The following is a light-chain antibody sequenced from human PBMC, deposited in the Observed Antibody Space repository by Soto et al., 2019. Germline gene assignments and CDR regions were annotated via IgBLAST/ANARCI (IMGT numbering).Light chain of an antibody. CDR1: PSVPNF. V-gene: IGKV3-11*01. CDR2: GAF. CDR3: QQYDTSPIT. J-gene: IGKJ5*01. Sequence: EIVLTQSPATLSLSPGDRATLSCRASPSVPNFLAWYQQKPGQAPRLLIYGAFNRATGIPARFSGSGSGTDFTLTISSLEPEDVALYYCQQYDTSPITFGQGTRLQIK.